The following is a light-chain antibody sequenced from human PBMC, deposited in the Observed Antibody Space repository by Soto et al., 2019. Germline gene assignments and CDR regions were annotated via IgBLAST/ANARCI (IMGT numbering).Light chain of an antibody. Sequence: EIVLTQSPGTLSFSPGERATLSCRASQSVDSRFLAWYQQKPGQSPRLLLYATSIRGAGIPDRFSASGSGTDFTLTISRLEPEDSALYYCHQYGRLPRTFGQGTQVEVK. CDR1: QSVDSRF. CDR3: HQYGRLPRT. V-gene: IGKV3-20*01. CDR2: ATS. J-gene: IGKJ1*01.